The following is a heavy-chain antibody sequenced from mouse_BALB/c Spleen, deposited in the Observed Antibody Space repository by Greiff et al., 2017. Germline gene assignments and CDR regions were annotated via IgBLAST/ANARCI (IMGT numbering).Heavy chain of an antibody. Sequence: EVKLMESGGGLVKPGGSLKLSCAASGFTFSSYAMSWVRQSPEKRLEWVAEISSGGSYTYYPDTVTGRFTISRDNAKNTLYLEMSSLRSEDTAMYYCARGMITTYYYAMDYWGQGTSVTVSS. J-gene: IGHJ4*01. D-gene: IGHD2-4*01. CDR3: ARGMITTYYYAMDY. CDR2: ISSGGSYT. CDR1: GFTFSSYA. V-gene: IGHV5-9-4*01.